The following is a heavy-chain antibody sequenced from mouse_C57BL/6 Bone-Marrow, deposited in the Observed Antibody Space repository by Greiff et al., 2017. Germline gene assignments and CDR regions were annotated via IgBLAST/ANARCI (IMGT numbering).Heavy chain of an antibody. CDR3: ARGYYYAMDY. V-gene: IGHV1-63*01. J-gene: IGHJ4*01. Sequence: QVQLQQSGAELVRPGTSVKMSCKASGYTFTNYWIGWAKQRPGHGLEWIGDIYPGGGYTNYNEKFKGKATLTADKSSSTAYMQFSSLTSEDSAIYYCARGYYYAMDYWGQGTSVTVSS. CDR1: GYTFTNYW. CDR2: IYPGGGYT.